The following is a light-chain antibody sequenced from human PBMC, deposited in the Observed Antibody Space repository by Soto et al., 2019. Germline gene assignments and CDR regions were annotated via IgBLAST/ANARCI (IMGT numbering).Light chain of an antibody. Sequence: DIQMTQSPSSLSASVGDNVIITCRASQIINTFLNWYQQIPGKAPKLLIYGASTLQSGVPSRFIGSGSGTDFTLSINSLQPEDFATYYCQQSFNAPVTFGGGTKVDIK. J-gene: IGKJ4*01. CDR1: QIINTF. CDR2: GAS. V-gene: IGKV1-39*01. CDR3: QQSFNAPVT.